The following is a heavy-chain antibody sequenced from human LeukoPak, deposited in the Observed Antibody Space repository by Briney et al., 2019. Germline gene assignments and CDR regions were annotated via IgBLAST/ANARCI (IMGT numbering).Heavy chain of an antibody. CDR1: GYSFADYY. Sequence: ASVKVSCKASGYSFADYYMRWVRQAPGQGLEWMGWINPNSGGTNYAQKFQGRVTMTRDTSISTAYMELSRLRSDDTAVYYCARVKNFNYFDYWGQGTLVTVSS. V-gene: IGHV1-2*02. CDR2: INPNSGGT. J-gene: IGHJ4*02. CDR3: ARVKNFNYFDY.